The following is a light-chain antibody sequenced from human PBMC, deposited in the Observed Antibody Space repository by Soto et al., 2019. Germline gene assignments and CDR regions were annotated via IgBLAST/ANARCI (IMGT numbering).Light chain of an antibody. J-gene: IGLJ2*01. V-gene: IGLV2-14*01. CDR3: SSYTSSSTVL. Sequence: QSALTQPASVSGSPGQSITISCTGTSSDVGAYNYVSWYQQHPGKAPKLMIYGVTNRPSGVSNRFSGSKSGNTASLTISGLQAEDEDDYYCSSYTSSSTVLFGGGTQLTVL. CDR1: SSDVGAYNY. CDR2: GVT.